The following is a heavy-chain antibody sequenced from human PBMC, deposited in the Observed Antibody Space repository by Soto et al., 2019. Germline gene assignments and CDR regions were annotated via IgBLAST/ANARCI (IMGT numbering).Heavy chain of an antibody. CDR3: ALTTVTDDY. CDR1: AFTFSNYW. J-gene: IGHJ4*02. Sequence: GGSLRLSCAASAFTFSNYWMSWVRQAPGKGLEWVANIKQDGSEKYYVDSVKGRFTISRDNAKNSLYLQMNSLRAEDTAVYYCALTTVTDDYWGQGALVTVSS. CDR2: IKQDGSEK. D-gene: IGHD4-17*01. V-gene: IGHV3-7*01.